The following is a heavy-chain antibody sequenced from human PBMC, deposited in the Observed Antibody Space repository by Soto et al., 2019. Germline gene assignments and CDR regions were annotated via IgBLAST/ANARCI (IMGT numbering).Heavy chain of an antibody. V-gene: IGHV2-5*02. CDR3: AHRRAVAGTYYYYYGMDV. Sequence: QITLKESGPTLVKPTQTLTLTCTFSGFSLSTSGVGVGWIRQPPGKALEWLALIYWDDDKRYSPSLKSRLTNTKDTSKNQVVLTMTNMDPVDIATYYCAHRRAVAGTYYYYYGMDVWGQGTTVTVSS. CDR1: GFSLSTSGVG. J-gene: IGHJ6*02. D-gene: IGHD6-19*01. CDR2: IYWDDDK.